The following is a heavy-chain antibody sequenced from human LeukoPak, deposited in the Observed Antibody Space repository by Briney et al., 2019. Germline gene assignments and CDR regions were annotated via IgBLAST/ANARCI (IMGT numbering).Heavy chain of an antibody. V-gene: IGHV4-4*07. Sequence: SEALSLTCTVSGGSIRSYWSWIRQPAGKGLEWIGRIYGSGSTDYNPSLKSRVTMSIDTSKNQFSLQLNSVTPEDTAVYYCARGGSGITRFDPWGQGTLVTVSS. CDR1: GGSIRSY. CDR2: IYGSGST. CDR3: ARGGSGITRFDP. J-gene: IGHJ5*02. D-gene: IGHD3-10*01.